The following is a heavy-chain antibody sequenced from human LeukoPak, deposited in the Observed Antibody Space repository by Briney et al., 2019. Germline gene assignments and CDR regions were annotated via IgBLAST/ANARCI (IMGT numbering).Heavy chain of an antibody. V-gene: IGHV4-59*01. J-gene: IGHJ4*02. Sequence: SETLSLTCTVSGGSISSYYWSWIRQPPGKGLEWIGYIYHSGSTYYNPSLKSRLTISVDTSKNQFSLKLSSVTAADTAVYYCARGGGLLIDYWGQGTLVTVSS. CDR2: IYHSGST. D-gene: IGHD2-15*01. CDR1: GGSISSYY. CDR3: ARGGGLLIDY.